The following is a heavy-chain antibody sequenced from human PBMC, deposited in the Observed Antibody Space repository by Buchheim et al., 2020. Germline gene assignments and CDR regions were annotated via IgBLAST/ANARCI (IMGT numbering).Heavy chain of an antibody. Sequence: QVQLVQSGAEVKKPGASVKVSCKASGYTFTSYDINWVRQATGQGLEWMGWMNPNSGKTGYAQKFQGRVTMTRNTSISTAYMELSSLRSEDTAVYYCARSARDFWSGYVTSYYYYYYYMDVWGKGTT. CDR3: ARSARDFWSGYVTSYYYYYYYMDV. V-gene: IGHV1-8*01. J-gene: IGHJ6*03. D-gene: IGHD3-3*01. CDR2: MNPNSGKT. CDR1: GYTFTSYD.